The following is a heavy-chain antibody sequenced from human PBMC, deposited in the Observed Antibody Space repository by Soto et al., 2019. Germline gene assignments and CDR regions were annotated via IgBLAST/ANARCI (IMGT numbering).Heavy chain of an antibody. D-gene: IGHD6-6*01. J-gene: IGHJ6*02. Sequence: ASVKVSCKASGYTFTSYYMHWVRQAPGQGLEWMGIINPSGGSTSYAQKFQGRVTMTRDTSTSTVYMELSSLRSEDTAVYYCARDTVDRPGYYYYYGMDVWGQGTTVTVSS. CDR3: ARDTVDRPGYYYYYGMDV. CDR1: GYTFTSYY. V-gene: IGHV1-46*01. CDR2: INPSGGST.